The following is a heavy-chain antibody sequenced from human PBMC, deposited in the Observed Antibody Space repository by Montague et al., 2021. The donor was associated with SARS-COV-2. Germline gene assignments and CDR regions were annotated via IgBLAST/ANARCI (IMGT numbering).Heavy chain of an antibody. J-gene: IGHJ4*02. CDR3: ARDGRRLYTYGSLDY. CDR2: IDTSGSP. CDR1: GASIRSSY. D-gene: IGHD5-18*01. Sequence: SETLSLTCTVSGASIRSSYWGWIRQTPARGLEWIGRIDTSGSPKYNPSLNSRVTMSLDTSKNQFSLKVNSVTVADTAMYFCARDGRRLYTYGSLDYWGQGILVTVSS. V-gene: IGHV4-4*07.